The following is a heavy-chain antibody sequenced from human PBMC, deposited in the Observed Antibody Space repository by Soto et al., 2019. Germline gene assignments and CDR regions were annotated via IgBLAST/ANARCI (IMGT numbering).Heavy chain of an antibody. CDR3: AKERTYYYGSGSYHHYGMDV. CDR2: IRGSGGST. CDR1: GFTFSSYA. V-gene: IGHV3-23*01. D-gene: IGHD3-10*01. J-gene: IGHJ6*04. Sequence: PGGSLRLSCAASGFTFSSYAMSWVRQAPGKGLEWVSSIRGSGGSTQYADSVKGRFTISRDNSKNTLYLQMNSLRAEDTAVYYCAKERTYYYGSGSYHHYGMDVWGKGTTVTVSS.